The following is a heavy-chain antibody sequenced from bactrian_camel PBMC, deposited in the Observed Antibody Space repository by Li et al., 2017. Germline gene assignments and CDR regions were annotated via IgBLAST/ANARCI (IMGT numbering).Heavy chain of an antibody. CDR1: AYITEQC. CDR2: LRRDGTI. V-gene: IGHV3S53*01. Sequence: VQLVESGGGSVQAGGSLELSCAGSAYITEQCGMGWYRQAAGKEVNLVSLRRDGTIIYADSVKGRFTISQDAATKVLYLHMNDLKPEDTAVYYCATDSPAACEYCSGGYCSLLLGYRGQGTQVTVS. CDR3: ATDSPAACEYCSGGYCSLLLGY. D-gene: IGHD2*01. J-gene: IGHJ6*01.